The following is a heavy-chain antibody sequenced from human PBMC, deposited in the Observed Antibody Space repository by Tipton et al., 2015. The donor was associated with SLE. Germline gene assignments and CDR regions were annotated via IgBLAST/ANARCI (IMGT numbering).Heavy chain of an antibody. V-gene: IGHV4-59*12. CDR3: ARGPYYDFWSGHYYYYMDV. J-gene: IGHJ6*03. CDR1: GDSMRGYY. D-gene: IGHD3-3*01. Sequence: TLSLTCSVSGDSMRGYYWSWIRQPPGGGLEWIGYIYHIGNPYYNPSLKSRVTISVDMSKNQFSLKLSSVTAADTAVYYCARGPYYDFWSGHYYYYMDVWGKGTTVTVSS. CDR2: IYHIGNP.